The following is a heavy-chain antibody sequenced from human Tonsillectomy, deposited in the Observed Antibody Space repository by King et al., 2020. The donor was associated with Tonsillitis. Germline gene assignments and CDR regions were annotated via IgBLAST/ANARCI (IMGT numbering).Heavy chain of an antibody. CDR1: GYTFTDYY. V-gene: IGHV1-2*02. CDR3: ASRGGGHSANN. Sequence: VQLVQSGAEVKKPGASVKVSCKASGYTFTDYYMHWVRQAPGQGLEWMGWINPKSGGTNFAQKFQGRVTMTRDRSISTAYMGLSRLTFDDTAVYYCASRGGGHSANNGGQGALVTVSS. CDR2: INPKSGGT. D-gene: IGHD5-12*01. J-gene: IGHJ4*02.